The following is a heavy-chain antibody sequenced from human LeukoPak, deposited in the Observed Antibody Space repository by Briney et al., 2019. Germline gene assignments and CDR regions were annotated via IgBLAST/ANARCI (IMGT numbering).Heavy chain of an antibody. V-gene: IGHV4-34*01. D-gene: IGHD4-11*01. CDR3: ARGRLTTVSRNFDY. Sequence: SETLSLTCAVYGGSFSGYYWSWIRQPPGKGLEWIGEINDSGSTNYNPSLKSRVTISVDTSKNQFSLKLSSVTAADTAVYYCARGRLTTVSRNFDYWGQGTLVTVSS. J-gene: IGHJ4*02. CDR2: INDSGST. CDR1: GGSFSGYY.